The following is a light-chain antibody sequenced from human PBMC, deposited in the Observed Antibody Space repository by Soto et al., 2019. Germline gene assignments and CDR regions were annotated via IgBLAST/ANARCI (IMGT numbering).Light chain of an antibody. CDR3: NSYTIRSATFV. V-gene: IGLV2-14*01. Sequence: QSALTQPASVSGSPGQSITISCTGTSSDVGGYNYVSWYQQHPGKAPKLIIYEVSNRPSGVSHRCSGSKSGNTASLTISGLQAEDEADHYCNSYTIRSATFVFGNGTKVTV. CDR2: EVS. CDR1: SSDVGGYNY. J-gene: IGLJ1*01.